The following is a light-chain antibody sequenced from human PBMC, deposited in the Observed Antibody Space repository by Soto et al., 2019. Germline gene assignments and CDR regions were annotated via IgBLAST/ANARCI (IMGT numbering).Light chain of an antibody. V-gene: IGKV3-20*01. CDR2: GTS. CDR1: HSVSSSY. CDR3: QQYGSSPIT. Sequence: IVLTQSPGTLSLSPGERATLSCRASHSVSSSYLAWYQQKPGQTPRLISYGTSSRATGIPDRFSGSGSGTELTLTISRLQPEDFAVYYCQQYGSSPITFGQGTRLEIK. J-gene: IGKJ5*01.